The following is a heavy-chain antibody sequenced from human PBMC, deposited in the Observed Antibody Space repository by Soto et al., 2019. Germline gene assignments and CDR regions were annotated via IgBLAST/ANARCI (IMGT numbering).Heavy chain of an antibody. CDR1: GFTFSSYG. D-gene: IGHD5-18*01. V-gene: IGHV3-30*18. J-gene: IGHJ6*02. CDR3: VKERYAQLWLEDYGMDV. Sequence: PWGSLRLSCAASGFTFSSYGIHWVRQAPGKGLEWVALISYDGTDKYYADSVKGRFTISRDNSKNTLYLQMSSLGPEDTAVYYCVKERYAQLWLEDYGMDVWGQGTTVTVSS. CDR2: ISYDGTDK.